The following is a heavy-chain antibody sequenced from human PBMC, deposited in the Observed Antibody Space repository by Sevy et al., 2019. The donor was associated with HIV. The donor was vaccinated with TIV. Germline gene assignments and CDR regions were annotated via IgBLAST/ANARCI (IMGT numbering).Heavy chain of an antibody. CDR2: MNPNSGNT. CDR3: ARGLTYFYDSSGYAFDV. V-gene: IGHV1-8*03. D-gene: IGHD3-22*01. CDR1: GYTFTSYD. J-gene: IGHJ3*01. Sequence: ASVKVSCKASGYTFTSYDINWVRQASGQGLAWMGWMNPNSGNTGYAQKFQGRLTITRNTSIATAYMELSSLRSEDTALYYCARGLTYFYDSSGYAFDVWGQGTTVTVSS.